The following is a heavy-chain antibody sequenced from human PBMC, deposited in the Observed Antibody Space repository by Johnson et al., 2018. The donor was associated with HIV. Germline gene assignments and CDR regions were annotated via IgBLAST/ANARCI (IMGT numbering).Heavy chain of an antibody. CDR3: ARDRYCSGGSCYLRSRADAFDI. V-gene: IGHV3-33*01. CDR2: IWYDGSNK. D-gene: IGHD2-15*01. J-gene: IGHJ3*02. CDR1: GFTFDTYG. Sequence: QVQLVESGGGVVQPGRSLRLSCAASGFTFDTYGMHWVRQAPGKGLEWVAVIWYDGSNKYYADSVKGRFTISRDNAKNSLYLQMNSLRAEDTAVYYCARDRYCSGGSCYLRSRADAFDIWGQGTMVTVSS.